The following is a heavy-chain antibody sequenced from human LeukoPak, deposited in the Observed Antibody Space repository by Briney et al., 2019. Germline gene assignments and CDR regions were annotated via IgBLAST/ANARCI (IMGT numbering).Heavy chain of an antibody. V-gene: IGHV4-30-4*08. J-gene: IGHJ4*02. Sequence: SQTLSLTCTVSGGSISSSDYYWSWIRQPPGQGLEWIGYIHYSGSTYYNPSLNSRVTISIDTSKNQFSLKLNSVTAADTAVYYCARSGGVRGHYFDYWGQGTLVTVSS. D-gene: IGHD3-10*01. CDR2: IHYSGST. CDR3: ARSGGVRGHYFDY. CDR1: GGSISSSDYY.